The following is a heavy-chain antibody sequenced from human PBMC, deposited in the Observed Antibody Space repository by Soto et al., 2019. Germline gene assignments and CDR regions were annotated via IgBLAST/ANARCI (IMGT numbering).Heavy chain of an antibody. Sequence: PGGSLRLSCAASGFTFSSYAMHWVRQAPGKGLEWVAVISYDGSNKYYADSVKGRFTISRDNSKNTLYLQMNSLRAEDTAVYYCARDSYYDILTGYSLDYWGQGTLVTGSS. V-gene: IGHV3-30-3*01. D-gene: IGHD3-9*01. J-gene: IGHJ4*02. CDR1: GFTFSSYA. CDR2: ISYDGSNK. CDR3: ARDSYYDILTGYSLDY.